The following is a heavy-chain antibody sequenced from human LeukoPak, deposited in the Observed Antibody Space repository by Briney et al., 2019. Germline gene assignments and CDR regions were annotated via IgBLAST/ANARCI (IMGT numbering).Heavy chain of an antibody. V-gene: IGHV3-21*01. CDR1: GLTFSSYS. CDR2: ISSSSSYI. CDR3: ARKRDYYYMDV. J-gene: IGHJ6*03. Sequence: PGGSLRLSCAVSGLTFSSYSMNWVRQAPGKGLEWVSSISSSSSYIYYADSVKGRFTISRDSAKNSLYLQMNSLRAEDTAVYYCARKRDYYYMDVWGKGTTVTVSS.